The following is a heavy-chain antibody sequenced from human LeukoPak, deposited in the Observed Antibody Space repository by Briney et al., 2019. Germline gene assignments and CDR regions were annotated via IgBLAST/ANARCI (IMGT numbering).Heavy chain of an antibody. CDR1: GGSFNTYY. D-gene: IGHD2/OR15-2a*01. CDR3: ARSIASAGSFHFDY. Sequence: SETLSLTCTVSGGSFNTYYWSWIRQSAEKGLEWIGRIYTTGSTNYNPSLKSRVTMSVDASKNQFSLRLNSMTAADMAVYYCARSIASAGSFHFDYWGQGTLVTVSS. V-gene: IGHV4-4*07. CDR2: IYTTGST. J-gene: IGHJ4*02.